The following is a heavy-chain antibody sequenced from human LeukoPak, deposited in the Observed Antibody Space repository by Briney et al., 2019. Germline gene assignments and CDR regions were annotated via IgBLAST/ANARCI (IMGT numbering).Heavy chain of an antibody. CDR3: AKDTSFDY. V-gene: IGHV3-7*03. Sequence: GGSLRLSCAASGFTFSDYWMTWVRQAPGKGLEWVANIRQDGDKRSYGGSVMGRFAISRDNAENTLYLQLNRLRAEDTALYYCAKDTSFDYWGQGTLVTVSS. CDR1: GFTFSDYW. D-gene: IGHD3-3*01. CDR2: IRQDGDKR. J-gene: IGHJ4*02.